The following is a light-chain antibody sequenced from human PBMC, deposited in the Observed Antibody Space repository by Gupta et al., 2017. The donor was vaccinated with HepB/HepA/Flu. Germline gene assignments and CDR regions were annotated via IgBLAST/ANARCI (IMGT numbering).Light chain of an antibody. J-gene: IGLJ2*01. CDR2: DVS. CDR1: SSDVGGYNY. V-gene: IGLV2-14*03. CDR3: SSYTSSSTLVV. Sequence: QSALTQPASVSRSPGHSITISCTGTSSDVGGYNYVSWYQQHPGKAPKLMIYDVSNRPSGVSNRFSGSKSGNTASLTIXGXQAEDEXDYYCSSYTSSSTLVVFGGGTKLIVL.